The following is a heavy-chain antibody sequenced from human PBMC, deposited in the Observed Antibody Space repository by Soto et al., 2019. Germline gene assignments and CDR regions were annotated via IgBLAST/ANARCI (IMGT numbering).Heavy chain of an antibody. Sequence: QVQLVESGGGLVKPGGSLRLSCAASGFTFSDYYMSWIRQAPGKGLEWVSYISSSGRTIYYADSVKGRFTISRDNAKNSLYLQMNSLRAEDTAVYYCAREDGYNYSPYYYYYYGMDVWGQGTTVTVS. CDR2: ISSSGRTI. CDR3: AREDGYNYSPYYYYYYGMDV. J-gene: IGHJ6*02. D-gene: IGHD5-12*01. CDR1: GFTFSDYY. V-gene: IGHV3-11*01.